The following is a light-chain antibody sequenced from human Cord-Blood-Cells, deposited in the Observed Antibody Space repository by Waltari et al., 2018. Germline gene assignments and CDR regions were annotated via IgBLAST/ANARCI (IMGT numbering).Light chain of an antibody. CDR2: AAS. V-gene: IGKV1-39*01. Sequence: DIKMTQSPSSLSASVGDRVTITCRASKSISSYLNWYQQKPGKAPKLLIYAASSLQSGVPSRFSGSGSGTDFTLTISSLQPEDFATYDCQQSYSTPLTFGGGTKVEIK. CDR3: QQSYSTPLT. CDR1: KSISSY. J-gene: IGKJ4*01.